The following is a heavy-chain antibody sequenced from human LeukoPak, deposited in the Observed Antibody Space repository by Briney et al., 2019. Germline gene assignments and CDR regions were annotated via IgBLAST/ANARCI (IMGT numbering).Heavy chain of an antibody. CDR3: ATDCTSGVCYTSPFDF. D-gene: IGHD2-8*01. CDR2: INPGGDNT. Sequence: GASVKVSCKASGYTFTNYYIHWVRQAPGQGLEWMGLINPGGDNTNYAQNFQGRVTMTRDTSASTVYMELSSLRSEDTALYYCATDCTSGVCYTSPFDFWGQGTLVTVSS. J-gene: IGHJ4*02. V-gene: IGHV1-46*01. CDR1: GYTFTNYY.